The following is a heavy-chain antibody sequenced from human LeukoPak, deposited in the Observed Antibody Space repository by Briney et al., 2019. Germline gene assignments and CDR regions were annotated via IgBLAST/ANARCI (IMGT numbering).Heavy chain of an antibody. J-gene: IGHJ4*02. Sequence: GASVKVSCKASGGTFSSYAISWARQAPGQGLEWMGGIIPILGTANYAQKFQGRVTITADESTSTAYMELSSLRSEDTALYYCARASGYSSSYGYWGQGTLVTVSS. CDR2: IIPILGTA. CDR3: ARASGYSSSYGY. V-gene: IGHV1-69*13. D-gene: IGHD6-6*01. CDR1: GGTFSSYA.